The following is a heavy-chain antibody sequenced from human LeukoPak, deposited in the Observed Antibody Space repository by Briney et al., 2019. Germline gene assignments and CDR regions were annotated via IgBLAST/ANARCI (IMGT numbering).Heavy chain of an antibody. V-gene: IGHV3-23*01. J-gene: IGHJ4*02. D-gene: IGHD1-26*01. CDR1: GFTFSSYA. CDR2: ISGSGGST. Sequence: PGGSLRLSCAASGFTFSSYALSWVRQAPGKGLEWVSAISGSGGSTYYADSVKGRFTISRDNSKNTLYLQMNSLRAEDTAVYYCARGSEWELLGSCDYWGQGTLVTVSS. CDR3: ARGSEWELLGSCDY.